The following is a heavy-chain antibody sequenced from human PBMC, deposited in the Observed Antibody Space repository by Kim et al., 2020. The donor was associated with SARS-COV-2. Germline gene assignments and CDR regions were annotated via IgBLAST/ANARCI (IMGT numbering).Heavy chain of an antibody. J-gene: IGHJ4*02. V-gene: IGHV3-23*01. CDR3: AKDMSSGSGSYVFDY. Sequence: SVTGRFTISRDNSKNTLYLQMTSLRAEDTAVYYCAKDMSSGSGSYVFDYWGQGTLVTVSS. D-gene: IGHD3-10*01.